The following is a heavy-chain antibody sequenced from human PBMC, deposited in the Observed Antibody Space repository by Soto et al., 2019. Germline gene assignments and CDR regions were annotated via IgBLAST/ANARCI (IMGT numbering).Heavy chain of an antibody. CDR3: TTDALSIAARDAFDI. V-gene: IGHV3-15*01. CDR1: GFTFSNAW. CDR2: IKSKTDGGTT. J-gene: IGHJ3*02. D-gene: IGHD6-6*01. Sequence: GGSLRLSCAASGFTFSNAWMSWVRQAPGKGLEWVGRIKSKTDGGTTDYAAHVKGRFTISRDNSKNTLYLQMNSLKTEDPSVYCCTTDALSIAARDAFDIWGQGTMVTVSS.